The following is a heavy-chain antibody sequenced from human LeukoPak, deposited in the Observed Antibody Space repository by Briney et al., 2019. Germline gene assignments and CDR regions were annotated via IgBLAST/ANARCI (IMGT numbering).Heavy chain of an antibody. CDR3: ARKTDSGGQGDY. J-gene: IGHJ4*02. Sequence: GGSLRLSCAASEFSVCSNYMTWVRQAPGKGLEWVSLIYSGGSTYYSDSVKGRFTISRDNSKNTLYLQMNSLRAEDTAVYYCARKTDSGGQGDYWGPGTLVTVSS. D-gene: IGHD3-22*01. CDR2: IYSGGST. CDR1: EFSVCSNY. V-gene: IGHV3-66*01.